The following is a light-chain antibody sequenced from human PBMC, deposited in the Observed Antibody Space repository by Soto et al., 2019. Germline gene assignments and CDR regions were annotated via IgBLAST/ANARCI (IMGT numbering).Light chain of an antibody. J-gene: IGKJ1*01. Sequence: SSLSASVGDRVTITCRASQSISSYLNLYQQKPGKAPKLLIYAASSLQSGVPSRFSGSGSGTDFTLTISSLQPEDFATYYCQQSYSTPRTFGQGTKVDIK. CDR3: QQSYSTPRT. V-gene: IGKV1-39*01. CDR1: QSISSY. CDR2: AAS.